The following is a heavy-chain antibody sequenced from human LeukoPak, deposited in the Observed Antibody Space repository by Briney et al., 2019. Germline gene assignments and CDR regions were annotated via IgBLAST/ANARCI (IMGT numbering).Heavy chain of an antibody. J-gene: IGHJ4*02. V-gene: IGHV3-21*01. CDR1: GFTFSSYS. Sequence: PGRSLRLSCAASGFTFSSYSMNWVRQAPGKGLEWVSSISSSSSYIYYADSVKGRFTISRDNAKNSLYLQMNSLRAEDTAVYYCARDGVVVIAISFDYWGQGTLVTVSS. CDR2: ISSSSSYI. CDR3: ARDGVVVIAISFDY. D-gene: IGHD2-21*01.